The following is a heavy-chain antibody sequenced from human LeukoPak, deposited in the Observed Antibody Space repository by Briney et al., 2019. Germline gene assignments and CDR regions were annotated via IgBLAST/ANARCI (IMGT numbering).Heavy chain of an antibody. D-gene: IGHD6-19*01. V-gene: IGHV4-39*07. Sequence: SETLSLTCTVSGGSISSSSYYWGWIRQPPGKGLEWIGSIYYSGSTYYNPSLKSRVTISVDTSKNQCSLKLSSVTAADTAVYYCARGGSGWFPTDYWGQGTLVTVSS. CDR2: IYYSGST. CDR3: ARGGSGWFPTDY. CDR1: GGSISSSSYY. J-gene: IGHJ4*02.